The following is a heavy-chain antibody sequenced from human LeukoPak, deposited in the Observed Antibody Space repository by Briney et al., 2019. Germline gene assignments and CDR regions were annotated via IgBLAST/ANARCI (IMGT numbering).Heavy chain of an antibody. CDR2: IYYSGST. D-gene: IGHD6-19*01. J-gene: IGHJ4*02. V-gene: IGHV4-34*01. Sequence: PSETLSLTCAVYGGSFSGYYWSWIRQPPGKGLEWIGYIYYSGSTYYNPSLKSRVTISVDTSKNQFSLKLSSVTAADTAVYYCARTKYSSGWYVVRSGDPFDYWGQGTLVTVSS. CDR1: GGSFSGYY. CDR3: ARTKYSSGWYVVRSGDPFDY.